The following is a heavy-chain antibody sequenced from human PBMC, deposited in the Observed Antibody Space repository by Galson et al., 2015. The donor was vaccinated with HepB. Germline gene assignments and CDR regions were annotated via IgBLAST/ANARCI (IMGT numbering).Heavy chain of an antibody. CDR2: INPDGTTT. D-gene: IGHD1-26*01. V-gene: IGHV3-74*01. Sequence: SLRLSCAASGFMFGTYWMQWVRQAPGKGLVWVSVINPDGTTTDYADPVRGRFTISRDNVRNTMFLQVNSLKAEDMGVYYCVRDSGTYPGYYDFWGQGILVTVSS. CDR3: VRDSGTYPGYYDF. J-gene: IGHJ4*02. CDR1: GFMFGTYW.